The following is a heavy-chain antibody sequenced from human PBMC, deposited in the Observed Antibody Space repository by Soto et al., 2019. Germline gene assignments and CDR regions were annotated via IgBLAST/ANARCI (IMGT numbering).Heavy chain of an antibody. D-gene: IGHD4-17*01. CDR1: GYTFTSSY. J-gene: IGHJ6*02. V-gene: IGHV1-46*01. CDR3: ARDRPTVTTDYYCGMDV. CDR2: INPSGGST. Sequence: ASVKVSCKASGYTFTSSYMHWVRQAPGQGLEWMGIINPSGGSTSYAQKFQGRVTMTRDTSTSTVYMELSSLRSEDTAVYYCARDRPTVTTDYYCGMDVWGQGTTVTVSS.